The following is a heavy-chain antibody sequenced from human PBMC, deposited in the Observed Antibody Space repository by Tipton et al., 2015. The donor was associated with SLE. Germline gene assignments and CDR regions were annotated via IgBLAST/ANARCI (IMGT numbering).Heavy chain of an antibody. V-gene: IGHV3-30*04. CDR2: ISYYGSNK. D-gene: IGHD3-22*01. CDR3: ARGPYYYDSTI. J-gene: IGHJ3*02. CDR1: GFTFSSYA. Sequence: SLRLSCAASGFTFSSYAMHWVRQAPGKGLEWVAVISYYGSNKYYADSVKGRFTISRDNSKNTLYLQMNSLRAEDTAVYYCARGPYYYDSTIWGQGTMVTVSS.